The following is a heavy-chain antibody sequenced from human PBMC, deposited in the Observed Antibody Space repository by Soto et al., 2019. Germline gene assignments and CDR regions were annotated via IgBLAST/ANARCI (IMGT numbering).Heavy chain of an antibody. J-gene: IGHJ3*01. CDR2: ISGSGGRT. CDR1: GFTFNSYA. CDR3: GKGGLVVLDAFDF. D-gene: IGHD3-22*01. V-gene: IGHV3-23*01. Sequence: EVQLLESGGGLVQPGGSLRLSCAASGFTFNSYAMSWVRQAPGKGLEWVSTISGSGGRTHYADSVKGRFTISRDNSKNTLFPQKNRLRADGTAVYYCGKGGLVVLDAFDFWGQGTMVTVSS.